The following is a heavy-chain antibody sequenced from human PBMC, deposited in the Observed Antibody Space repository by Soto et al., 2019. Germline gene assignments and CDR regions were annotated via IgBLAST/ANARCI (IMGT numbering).Heavy chain of an antibody. CDR1: GFTFSNYH. CDR3: ARIGSWALNFDY. CDR2: IWNDGSNK. D-gene: IGHD6-13*01. Sequence: QVQLVESGGGVVQPGRSLRLSCTASGFTFSNYHMHWVRQAPGKGLEWVAVIWNDGSNKYYADSVKGRFTISRDNSKNMLFLQMNSLRAEDTAVYYCARIGSWALNFDYWGQGTLITVSS. J-gene: IGHJ4*02. V-gene: IGHV3-33*01.